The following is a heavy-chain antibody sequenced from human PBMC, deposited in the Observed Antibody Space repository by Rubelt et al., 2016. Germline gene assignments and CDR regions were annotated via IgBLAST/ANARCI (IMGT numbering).Heavy chain of an antibody. CDR3: ARGYYYGSGSYFPFHY. Sequence: QLQLRESGPGLLRPSEALSLSCSVSGDSISRSGYSWAWIRQPPGQGLEWIGVLYYSGYTYYSPSLKSRVTISMDSSENQVARKLCSVAVADTAVYYCARGYYYGSGSYFPFHYWGQGTLVTVSS. D-gene: IGHD3-10*01. CDR2: LYYSGYT. J-gene: IGHJ4*02. CDR1: GDSISRSGYS. V-gene: IGHV4-39*01.